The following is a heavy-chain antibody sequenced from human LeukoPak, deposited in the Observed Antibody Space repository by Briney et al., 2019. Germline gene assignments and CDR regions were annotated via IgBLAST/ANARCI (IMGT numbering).Heavy chain of an antibody. CDR1: GYSFTNHW. D-gene: IGHD3-22*01. CDR3: ARDGDYYDSSGTPHWFDP. CDR2: IHPGDSDT. V-gene: IGHV5-51*01. Sequence: GESLKISCKGSGYSFTNHWIGWVRQMPGKGLEWMGVIHPGDSDTRYSPSFQGQVTISADKSTSTAYLQWSSLKAADTAMYYCARDGDYYDSSGTPHWFDPWGQGTLVTVSS. J-gene: IGHJ5*02.